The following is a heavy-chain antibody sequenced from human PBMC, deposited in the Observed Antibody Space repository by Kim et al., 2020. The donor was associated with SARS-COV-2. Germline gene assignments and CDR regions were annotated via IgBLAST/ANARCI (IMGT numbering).Heavy chain of an antibody. CDR3: ARDQAPWTTYGLDV. D-gene: IGHD4-17*01. CDR2: FYSGGST. V-gene: IGHV3-66*02. CDR1: GFTVSSHY. Sequence: GGSLRLSCAASGFTVSSHYMSWVRQAPGRGLEWVSVFYSGGSTYYVDSVKGRFTISRDNSKNMLYLQMNSLRTEDTAVYYCARDQAPWTTYGLDVWGRGTTVTVSS. J-gene: IGHJ6*02.